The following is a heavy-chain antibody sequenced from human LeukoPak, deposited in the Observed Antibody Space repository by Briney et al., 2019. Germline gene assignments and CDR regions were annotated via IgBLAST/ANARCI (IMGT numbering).Heavy chain of an antibody. CDR3: AKGRRYNILTGYYVSGVDP. Sequence: GGSLRLSCAASGFTFSSYEMNWVRQAPGKGLEWVSYISSSGSTIYYADSVKGRFTISRDNSKNTLYLQMNSLRAEDTAVYYCAKGRRYNILTGYYVSGVDPWGQGILVTVSS. V-gene: IGHV3-48*03. CDR2: ISSSGSTI. D-gene: IGHD3-9*01. CDR1: GFTFSSYE. J-gene: IGHJ5*02.